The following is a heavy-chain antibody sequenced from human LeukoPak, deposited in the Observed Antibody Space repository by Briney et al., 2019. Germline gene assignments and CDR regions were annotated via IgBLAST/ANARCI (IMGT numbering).Heavy chain of an antibody. CDR3: ARTFLYCGGDCSEY. J-gene: IGHJ4*02. CDR2: IYHSGST. CDR1: GGSISSGGYY. D-gene: IGHD2-21*01. V-gene: IGHV4-30-2*01. Sequence: PSQTLSLTCTVSGGSISSGGYYWSWIRQPPGKGLEWIGYIYHSGSTYYNPSLKSRVTISVDRSKNQFSLKPSSVTAADTAVYYCARTFLYCGGDCSEYWGQGTLVTVSS.